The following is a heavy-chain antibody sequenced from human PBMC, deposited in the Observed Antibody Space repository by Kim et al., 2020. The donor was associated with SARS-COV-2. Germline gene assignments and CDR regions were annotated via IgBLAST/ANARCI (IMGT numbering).Heavy chain of an antibody. V-gene: IGHV3-9*01. CDR1: GFTFDDYA. CDR2: ITWNSGSI. J-gene: IGHJ6*02. Sequence: GGSLRLSCAASGFTFDDYAMEWVRQAPGKGLEWVAGITWNSGSIDYADSVKVRFAISRDNAKNSLYLQMNSLRTEDTALYYCAGWSYYGMDVWGQGTTVTVSS. D-gene: IGHD6-19*01. CDR3: AGWSYYGMDV.